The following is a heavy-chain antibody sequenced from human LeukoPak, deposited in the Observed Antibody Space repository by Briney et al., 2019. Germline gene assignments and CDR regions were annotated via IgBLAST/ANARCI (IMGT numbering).Heavy chain of an antibody. V-gene: IGHV1-69*13. Sequence: GASVKVSCKASGGTFSSYAISWVRQAPGQGLEWMGGIIPIFGTANYAQKFQGRVTITADESTSTAYMELSSLRSEDTAVYYCASSGYCSSTSCYLYYYYYGMDVWGQGTTVTVSS. CDR2: IIPIFGTA. CDR3: ASSGYCSSTSCYLYYYYYGMDV. CDR1: GGTFSSYA. J-gene: IGHJ6*02. D-gene: IGHD2-2*01.